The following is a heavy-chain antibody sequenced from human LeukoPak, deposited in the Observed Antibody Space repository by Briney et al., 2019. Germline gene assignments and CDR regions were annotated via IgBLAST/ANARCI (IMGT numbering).Heavy chain of an antibody. J-gene: IGHJ4*02. CDR3: ARVTGYMIEDYFDY. CDR2: IYYSGST. D-gene: IGHD3-22*01. Sequence: SETLSLTCSVSRYSISSGYYWAWIRQPPGKGLEWIGYIYYSGSTDYNPSLKSRVTISVETSKNQFSLKLSSVTAADTAVYYCARVTGYMIEDYFDYWGQGTLVTVSS. V-gene: IGHV4-59*01. CDR1: RYSISSGYY.